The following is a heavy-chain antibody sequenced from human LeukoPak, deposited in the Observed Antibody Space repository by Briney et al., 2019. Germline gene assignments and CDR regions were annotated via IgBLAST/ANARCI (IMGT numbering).Heavy chain of an antibody. V-gene: IGHV1-8*01. CDR1: GYTFTSYD. Sequence: ASVKVSCKASGYTFTSYDINWVRQATGQGLEWMGWMNPNSGNTGYAQKFQGRVTMTRYTSISTAYMELSSLRSEDTAVYYCARDKGIAVAGYYYYGMDVWGQGTTVTVSS. J-gene: IGHJ6*02. CDR2: MNPNSGNT. CDR3: ARDKGIAVAGYYYYGMDV. D-gene: IGHD6-19*01.